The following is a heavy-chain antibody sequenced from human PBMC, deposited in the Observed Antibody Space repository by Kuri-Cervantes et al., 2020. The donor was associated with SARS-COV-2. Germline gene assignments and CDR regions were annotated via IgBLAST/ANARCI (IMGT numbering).Heavy chain of an antibody. Sequence: LRLSCTVSGGSISSGDYYWSWICQPPGKGLEWIGYIYYSGSTYYNPSLKSRVTISVDTSKNQFSLKLSSVTAADTAVYYCARQYCTNGVCYTPFDYWGQGTLVTVSS. V-gene: IGHV4-30-4*08. CDR1: GGSISSGDYY. D-gene: IGHD2-8*01. CDR2: IYYSGST. CDR3: ARQYCTNGVCYTPFDY. J-gene: IGHJ4*02.